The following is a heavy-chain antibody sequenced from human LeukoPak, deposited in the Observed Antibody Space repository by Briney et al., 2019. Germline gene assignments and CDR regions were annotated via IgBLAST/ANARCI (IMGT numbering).Heavy chain of an antibody. Sequence: ASVKVSCKVSGYTLTELSMHWVRQAPGKGLEWMGGFDPEDGETIYAQKFQGRVTMTEDTSTDTAYMALRSLRSEDTAVYYCATGFGPPYVWWFDPWGQGTLVTVSS. CDR3: ATGFGPPYVWWFDP. CDR1: GYTLTELS. D-gene: IGHD3-10*01. V-gene: IGHV1-24*01. J-gene: IGHJ5*02. CDR2: FDPEDGET.